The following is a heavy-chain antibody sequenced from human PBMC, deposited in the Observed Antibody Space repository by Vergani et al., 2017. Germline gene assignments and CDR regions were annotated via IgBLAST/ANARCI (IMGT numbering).Heavy chain of an antibody. V-gene: IGHV3-30*02. D-gene: IGHD1-26*01. CDR3: AKKGGSLYYYGVDV. CDR1: GFTLSSHA. Sequence: QVQLEESGGGVVQPGRSLRLSCAGSGFTLSSHAMHWVRQAPGKGLEWVAFIRYDGSNPQYIDSVKGRFTISRDNSKDTLFLQMNGLRPEDTGTYFCAKKGGSLYYYGVDVWGQGTTITVSS. J-gene: IGHJ6*02. CDR2: IRYDGSNP.